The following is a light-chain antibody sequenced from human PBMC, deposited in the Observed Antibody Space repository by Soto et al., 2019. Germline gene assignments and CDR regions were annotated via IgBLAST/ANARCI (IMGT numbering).Light chain of an antibody. V-gene: IGKV3-20*01. CDR3: QQYGNSPLP. J-gene: IGKJ4*01. Sequence: IGCTPFPGTLSFSPGERATLSCRASQLVRSSYFAWYQQKPGQAPRLLIYGASTRAPGIPDRFSGSGSGTDFTLTISKLEPEDFALFYCQQYGNSPLPFGGGTNVDIK. CDR1: QLVRSSY. CDR2: GAS.